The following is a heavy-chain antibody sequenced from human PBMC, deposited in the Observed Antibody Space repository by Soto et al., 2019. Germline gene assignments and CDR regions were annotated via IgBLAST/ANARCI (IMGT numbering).Heavy chain of an antibody. V-gene: IGHV3-43*01. J-gene: IGHJ4*02. CDR1: GFSFDDYT. CDR2: ISWDGYNT. D-gene: IGHD1-26*01. CDR3: AKDNGLVGGKDY. Sequence: EVQLVESGGVVVQPGGSLRLSCAASGFSFDDYTMHWVRQAPGKGLEWVSLISWDGYNTYYADSVKGRFTISRDKSTNSLYLQMNSLRTVDTAVYYCAKDNGLVGGKDYGGQGTLVTVSS.